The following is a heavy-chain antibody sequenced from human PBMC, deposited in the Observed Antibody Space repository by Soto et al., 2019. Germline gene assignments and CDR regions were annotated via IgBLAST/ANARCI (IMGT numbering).Heavy chain of an antibody. CDR2: MSHSGGT. CDR1: GGFVSSGSYY. CDR3: ARVERGTATTVVDAFDI. Sequence: QVQLQQWGAGLLKPSETLSLTCAVYGGFVSSGSYYWSWIRQPPGKGLEWIGEMSHSGGTHFNPSLMSRVTISVDTSKKQFSLKMASVTAADTALYYWARVERGTATTVVDAFDIWGPGTMVTVSS. V-gene: IGHV4-34*01. J-gene: IGHJ3*02. D-gene: IGHD1-1*01.